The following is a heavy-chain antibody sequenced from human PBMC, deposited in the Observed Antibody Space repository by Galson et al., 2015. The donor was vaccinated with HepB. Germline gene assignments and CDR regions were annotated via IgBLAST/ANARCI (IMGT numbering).Heavy chain of an antibody. CDR2: ISSNGGST. J-gene: IGHJ4*02. V-gene: IGHV3-64D*06. Sequence: SLRLSCAASGFTFSNYAMHWVRQAPGKGLEYVSAISSNGGSTYYADSVKGRFTISRDNSKNTLYLQMSSLRAEDTAVYYCVKRSGSISWRHFDYWGQGTLVTVSS. CDR1: GFTFSNYA. CDR3: VKRSGSISWRHFDY. D-gene: IGHD6-13*01.